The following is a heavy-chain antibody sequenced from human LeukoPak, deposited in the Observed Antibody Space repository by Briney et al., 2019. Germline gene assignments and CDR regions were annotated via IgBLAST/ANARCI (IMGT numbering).Heavy chain of an antibody. V-gene: IGHV3-48*01. J-gene: IGHJ6*03. D-gene: IGHD3-3*01. CDR1: GFSFSTYS. CDR2: IGGSGTTI. CDR3: ARGTWGWSRTGYYYMDV. Sequence: PGGSLRLSCAASGFSFSTYSMNWVRQAPGKGLEGVSYIGGSGTTIYYADSVKGRFTISRDNAKKVLYLQMSSLRAEDTAVYYCARGTWGWSRTGYYYMDVWGKGTTVTVSS.